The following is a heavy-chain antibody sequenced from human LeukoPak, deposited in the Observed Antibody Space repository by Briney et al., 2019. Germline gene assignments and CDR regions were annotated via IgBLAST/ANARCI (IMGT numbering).Heavy chain of an antibody. CDR2: INPNSGGT. D-gene: IGHD3-10*01. Sequence: GASVKVSCKASGYTFTGYYMHWVRQAPGQGLEWMGWINPNSGGTNYAQKFQGRVTMTRDTSISTAYMEPSRLRSDDTAVYYCARDLVTMVRGGFDPWGQGTLVTVSS. V-gene: IGHV1-2*02. CDR1: GYTFTGYY. CDR3: ARDLVTMVRGGFDP. J-gene: IGHJ5*02.